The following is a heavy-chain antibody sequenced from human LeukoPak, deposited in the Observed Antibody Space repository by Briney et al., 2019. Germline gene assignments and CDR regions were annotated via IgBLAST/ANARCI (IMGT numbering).Heavy chain of an antibody. V-gene: IGHV4-39*07. Sequence: PSETLSPTCTVSGGSISSSHYYWGWIRQPPGKGLEWIGSVYYSGTTYSNPSLKSRVTISIDTSKTHFSLRLTSVTAADTAVYYCATLPTFDYWGQGTLVTVSS. J-gene: IGHJ4*02. CDR3: ATLPTFDY. CDR2: VYYSGTT. CDR1: GGSISSSHYY.